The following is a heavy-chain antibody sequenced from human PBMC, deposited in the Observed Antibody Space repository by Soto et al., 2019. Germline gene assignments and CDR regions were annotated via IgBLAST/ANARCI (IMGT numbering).Heavy chain of an antibody. CDR3: VRDTMRASAAASLDY. J-gene: IGHJ4*02. V-gene: IGHV3-48*03. D-gene: IGHD6-13*01. Sequence: VQLVESGGGLVQPRGSLRLSCAASGFTFSTYEFNWVRQAPGRGLEWISYISVSGNIIKYADSVKGRFTISRDNAENSLHLHMSSLRVDDTAVYFCVRDTMRASAAASLDYWGQGTQVIVSS. CDR1: GFTFSTYE. CDR2: ISVSGNII.